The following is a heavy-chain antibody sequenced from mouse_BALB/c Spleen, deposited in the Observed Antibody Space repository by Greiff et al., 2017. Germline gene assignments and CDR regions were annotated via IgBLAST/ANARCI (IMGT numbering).Heavy chain of an antibody. CDR3: ARHRYDVFAY. D-gene: IGHD2-14*01. V-gene: IGHV5-12-2*01. CDR1: GFTFSSYT. J-gene: IGHJ3*01. CDR2: ISNGGGST. Sequence: EVKLMESGGGLVQPGGSLKLSCAASGFTFSSYTMSWVRQTPEKRLEWVAYISNGGGSTYYPDTVKGRFTISRDNAKNTLYLQMSSLKSEDTAMYYCARHRYDVFAYWGQGTLVTVSA.